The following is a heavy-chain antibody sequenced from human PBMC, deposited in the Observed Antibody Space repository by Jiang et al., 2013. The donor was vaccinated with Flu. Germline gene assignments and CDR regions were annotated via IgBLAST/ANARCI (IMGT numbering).Heavy chain of an antibody. J-gene: IGHJ6*02. V-gene: IGHV5-10-1*01. CDR1: GYSFTSYW. D-gene: IGHD1-26*01. Sequence: SLRISCKGSGYSFTSYWISWVRQMPGKGLEWMGRIDPSDSYTNYSPSFQGHVTISADKSISTAYLQWSSLKASDTAMYYCAMQWELLGYYYYYGMDVWGQGTTVTVSS. CDR3: AMQWELLGYYYYYGMDV. CDR2: IDPSDSYT.